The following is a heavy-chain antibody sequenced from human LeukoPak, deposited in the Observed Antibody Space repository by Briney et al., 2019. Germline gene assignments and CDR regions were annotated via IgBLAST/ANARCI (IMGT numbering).Heavy chain of an antibody. J-gene: IGHJ4*02. CDR1: GYSFTSYW. V-gene: IGHV5-51*01. D-gene: IGHD3-10*01. Sequence: GESLKISCKGSGYSFTSYWIGWVRQMPGKGLEWMGIIYPGDSDTRYSPSFQGQVTISADKSLNTAYLQWSSLKASDTAIYYCTRRRVTIIRGATSPFDYWGQGTLVTVSS. CDR2: IYPGDSDT. CDR3: TRRRVTIIRGATSPFDY.